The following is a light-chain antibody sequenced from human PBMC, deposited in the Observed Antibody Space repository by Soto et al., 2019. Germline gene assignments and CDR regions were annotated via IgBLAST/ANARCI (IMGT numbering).Light chain of an antibody. J-gene: IGKJ1*01. Sequence: EIVLTQSPGTLSLSPGERANLSCRASQSVSSNSLAWYQQRPGQAPRLLIYGASSRATGIPDRFSGSGSGTDFTLTISRLEPEDFAVYYCQQYGSSPRTFGQGTKVEIK. CDR1: QSVSSNS. CDR2: GAS. V-gene: IGKV3-20*01. CDR3: QQYGSSPRT.